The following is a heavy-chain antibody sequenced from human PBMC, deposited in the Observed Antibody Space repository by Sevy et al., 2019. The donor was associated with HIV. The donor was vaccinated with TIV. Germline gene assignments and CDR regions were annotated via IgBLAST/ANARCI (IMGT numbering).Heavy chain of an antibody. J-gene: IGHJ3*01. CDR3: AREAGYSAKNDAFAF. D-gene: IGHD1-26*01. V-gene: IGHV3-30-3*01. CDR1: GLTFRSHA. Sequence: GGSLRLSCAASGLTFRSHAMHWVRQAPGKGLEWVTVISYDGAVRYYGESVKGRFTVSRDNWKNTLNLQMNSLRPDDTAVYYCAREAGYSAKNDAFAFWGQGTMVTVSS. CDR2: ISYDGAVR.